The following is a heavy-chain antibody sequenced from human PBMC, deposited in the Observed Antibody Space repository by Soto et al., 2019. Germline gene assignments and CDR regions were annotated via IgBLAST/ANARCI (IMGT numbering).Heavy chain of an antibody. CDR2: ISYDGSNK. Sequence: QVQLVESGGGVVQPGRSLRLSCAASGFIFSNYGMHWVRQAPGKGLEWVAFISYDGSNKYSADSVMGRVTFSRDNFNNTLSLQLSSLGANDTAVYYCAKSLDGFNSDFDYWSQGTLVTVSS. J-gene: IGHJ4*02. V-gene: IGHV3-30*18. CDR3: AKSLDGFNSDFDY. D-gene: IGHD2-21*01. CDR1: GFIFSNYG.